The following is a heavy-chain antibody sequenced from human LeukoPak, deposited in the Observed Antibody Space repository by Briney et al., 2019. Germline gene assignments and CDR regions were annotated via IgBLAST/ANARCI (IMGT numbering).Heavy chain of an antibody. CDR3: ARGLRLYSGYDFLRY. CDR1: GGSISTYY. CDR2: IFHTGTT. J-gene: IGHJ4*02. V-gene: IGHV4-59*12. D-gene: IGHD5-12*01. Sequence: PSETLSLTCTVSGGSISTYYWSWTPQPPGKGLECLGFIFHTGTTNYNPSLKSRVSISVDTSKNQFSLKLSSVTAADTAVYYCARGLRLYSGYDFLRYWGQGTLVTVSS.